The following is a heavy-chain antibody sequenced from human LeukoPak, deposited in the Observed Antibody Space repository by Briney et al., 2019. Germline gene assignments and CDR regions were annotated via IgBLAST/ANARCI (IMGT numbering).Heavy chain of an antibody. V-gene: IGHV3-15*01. CDR1: GFTFSDAW. CDR2: IRSKTDGGAT. D-gene: IGHD3-10*01. J-gene: IGHJ4*02. Sequence: PGGSLRLSCAGSGFTFSDAWMSWVRLTPGKGLEWVGRIRSKTDGGATDYAAPVKGRFSISRDDPNSMLFLQMNRLEIDDTAIYYCSTETGGLYSGTYKYFDYWGQGTLVAVSS. CDR3: STETGGLYSGTYKYFDY.